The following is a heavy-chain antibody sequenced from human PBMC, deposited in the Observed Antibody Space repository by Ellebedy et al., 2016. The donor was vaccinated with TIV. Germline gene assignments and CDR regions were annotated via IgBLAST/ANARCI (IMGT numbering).Heavy chain of an antibody. CDR1: GFSISGIYW. D-gene: IGHD4-17*01. CDR3: ARSAVTPSYYFDY. V-gene: IGHV4-4*02. Sequence: MPSETLSLTCAVSGFSISGIYWWSWVRQPPGKGLDWIGEIYHNGGTNYNPSLKSRVTISVDTSKNQFSLKLSSVTAADTAVYYCARSAVTPSYYFDYWGQGTLVTVSS. CDR2: IYHNGGT. J-gene: IGHJ4*02.